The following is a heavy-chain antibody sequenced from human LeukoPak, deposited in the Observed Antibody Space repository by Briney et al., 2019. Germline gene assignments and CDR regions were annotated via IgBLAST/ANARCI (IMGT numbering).Heavy chain of an antibody. V-gene: IGHV3-23*01. J-gene: IGHJ4*02. CDR1: GFTFSSYG. CDR3: AKSDSSGWYESVDY. Sequence: GGSLRLSCAASGFTFSSYGMSWVRQAPGKGLEWVSGISGSGGSTYYADSVKGRFTISRDNSKNTLYLQMNSLRAEDTAVYYCAKSDSSGWYESVDYWGQGTLVTVSS. D-gene: IGHD6-19*01. CDR2: ISGSGGST.